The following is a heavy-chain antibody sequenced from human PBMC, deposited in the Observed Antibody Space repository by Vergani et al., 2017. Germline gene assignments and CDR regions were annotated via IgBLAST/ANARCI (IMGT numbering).Heavy chain of an antibody. J-gene: IGHJ3*01. CDR3: ERSIHLNGARFSV. CDR2: INHSGST. CDR1: GGSFSGYY. V-gene: IGHV4-34*01. Sequence: QVQLQQWGAGLLKPSETLSLTCAVYGGSFSGYYWSWIRQPPGKGLEWLGEINHSGSTNYNPSLKSRVTISVDTSKNQFSLKLSSVTAADTAVYYCERSIHLNGARFSVWGQGTMVTVSS. D-gene: IGHD4-17*01.